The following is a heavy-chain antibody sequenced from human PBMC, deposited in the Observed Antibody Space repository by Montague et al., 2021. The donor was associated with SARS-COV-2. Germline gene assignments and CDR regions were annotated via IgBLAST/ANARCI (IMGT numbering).Heavy chain of an antibody. D-gene: IGHD2-2*02. CDR1: GGSFSRHY. V-gene: IGHV4-34*01. CDR3: ARLGDGIVPSPILGLGPYYSFYYMDV. Sequence: SETLSLTCAVSGGSFSRHYWSWIRQPPGKGLEWIGEISQSGNTKXNPSLQSRLSISLDTSRNQFSLKVSSVTAADTAVYYCARLGDGIVPSPILGLGPYYSFYYMDVWGKGTTVTVSS. CDR2: ISQSGNT. J-gene: IGHJ6*03.